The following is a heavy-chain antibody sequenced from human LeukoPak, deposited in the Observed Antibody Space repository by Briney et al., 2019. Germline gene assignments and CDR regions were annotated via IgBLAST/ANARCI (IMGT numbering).Heavy chain of an antibody. J-gene: IGHJ6*02. CDR1: GASISGSS. Sequence: LSLTCSVSGASISGSSWSWIRQPPGKGLEWIAYISVRAATIYYGDSVEGRFTISRDDAKNSLYLQMSGLRVEDTAIYYCAKDFPHYYEVPHGMDVWGQGTTVTV. CDR2: ISVRAATI. D-gene: IGHD3-22*01. V-gene: IGHV3-11*01. CDR3: AKDFPHYYEVPHGMDV.